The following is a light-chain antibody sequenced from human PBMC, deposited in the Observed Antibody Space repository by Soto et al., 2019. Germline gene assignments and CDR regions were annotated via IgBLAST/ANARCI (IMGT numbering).Light chain of an antibody. J-gene: IGLJ1*01. Sequence: LRPSRWACGTPWQSVTTSCSESSSNIGSNYVYWYQQLPRTAPKLLIYRNNQRPSRDPDRFSGSKSGTSASLAISWLRSEDEADYYGAAWDDSLSVYVFGTVTKVTVL. CDR3: AAWDDSLSVYV. CDR1: SSNIGSNY. CDR2: RNN. V-gene: IGLV1-47*01.